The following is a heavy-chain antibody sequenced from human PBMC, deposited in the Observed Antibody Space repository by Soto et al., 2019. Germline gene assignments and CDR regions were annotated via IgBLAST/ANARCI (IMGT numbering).Heavy chain of an antibody. V-gene: IGHV3-21*01. D-gene: IGHD3-22*01. Sequence: EVQLVESGGGLVKPGGSLRLSCAASGFTFSSYSMNWVRQAPGKGLEWVSSFSSSSSYIYYADSVKGRFTISRDNAKNSLYLQMNSLRAEDTAVYYCARQAITMIVVVIPNYGMDVWGQGTTVTVSS. CDR2: FSSSSSYI. CDR1: GFTFSSYS. CDR3: ARQAITMIVVVIPNYGMDV. J-gene: IGHJ6*02.